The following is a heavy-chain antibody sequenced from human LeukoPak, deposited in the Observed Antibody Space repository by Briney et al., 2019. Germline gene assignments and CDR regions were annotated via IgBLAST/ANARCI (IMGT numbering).Heavy chain of an antibody. D-gene: IGHD6-19*01. V-gene: IGHV3-23*01. J-gene: IGHJ4*02. Sequence: GESLTLSCAASGFTFSNCAMSWVRQAPGKGLEWVSGVSGSGDSTYYADSVKGRFTISRDNSNNTLYLLMNSLRAEDTAVYFCAKYMSSGYWGQGTLVTVSS. CDR2: VSGSGDST. CDR1: GFTFSNCA. CDR3: AKYMSSGY.